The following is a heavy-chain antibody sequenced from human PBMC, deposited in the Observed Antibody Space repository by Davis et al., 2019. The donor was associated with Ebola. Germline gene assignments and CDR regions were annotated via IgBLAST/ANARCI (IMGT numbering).Heavy chain of an antibody. J-gene: IGHJ6*03. V-gene: IGHV3-30*18. CDR3: AKGGIVVVPAAIYYYYYYMDV. Sequence: GESLKISCAASGFTFSSYGMHWVRQAPGKGLEWVAVISYEGSNKYYADSVKGRFTISRDNSKNTLYLQMNSLRAEDTAVYYCAKGGIVVVPAAIYYYYYYMDVWGKGTTVTVSS. CDR2: ISYEGSNK. D-gene: IGHD2-2*01. CDR1: GFTFSSYG.